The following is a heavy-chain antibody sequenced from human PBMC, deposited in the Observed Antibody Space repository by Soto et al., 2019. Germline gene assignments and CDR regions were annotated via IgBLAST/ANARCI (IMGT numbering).Heavy chain of an antibody. CDR1: GGCISSGDYY. V-gene: IGHV4-30-4*01. D-gene: IGHD3-22*01. CDR3: ARDYPMDSSGSA. Sequence: SETLSLTCTVSGGCISSGDYYWSSIRQPPGKGLEWIGYIYYSGSTYYTPSLKSRVTISVDTSKNQFSLKLSSRTAADTAVSYCARDYPMDSSGSAGGQGTLVTVSA. J-gene: IGHJ4*02. CDR2: IYYSGST.